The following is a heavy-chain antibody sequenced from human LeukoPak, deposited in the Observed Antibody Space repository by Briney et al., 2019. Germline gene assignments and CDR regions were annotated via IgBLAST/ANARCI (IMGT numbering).Heavy chain of an antibody. D-gene: IGHD3-10*01. CDR2: INYSGST. V-gene: IGHV4-30-4*01. Sequence: PSQTLSLACTVSGASISSDNYQWSWIRQPPGKGLEWIGYINYSGSTYYNPSLKSRVTISVDTSKNHFSLKLSSVTAADTAVYYCARYGSGSTWFDPWGQGTLVTVSS. CDR1: GASISSDNYQ. CDR3: ARYGSGSTWFDP. J-gene: IGHJ5*02.